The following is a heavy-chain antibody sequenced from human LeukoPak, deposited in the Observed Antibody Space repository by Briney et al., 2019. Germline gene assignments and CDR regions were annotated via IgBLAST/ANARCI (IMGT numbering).Heavy chain of an antibody. CDR3: AKDRYYGSGREGYYFDY. Sequence: SLRLPCSSPGFNLGEFGMAWVRPASGKGLEWVSSISWNSGSIGYADSVKGRFTISRDNAKNSLYLQMNSLRAEDTALYYCAKDRYYGSGREGYYFDYWGQGTLVTVSS. V-gene: IGHV3-9*01. D-gene: IGHD3-10*01. J-gene: IGHJ4*02. CDR2: ISWNSGSI. CDR1: GFNLGEFG.